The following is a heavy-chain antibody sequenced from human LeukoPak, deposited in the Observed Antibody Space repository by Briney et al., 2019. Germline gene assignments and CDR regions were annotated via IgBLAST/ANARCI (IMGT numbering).Heavy chain of an antibody. Sequence: GGSLRLSCEASEFTLSSYWMAWVRQAPGKGLAWVANIKQDGSEKYYVDSVKGRFTISRDNARNSLYLQMNNLRAEDTAILYCARVNPLMAPGAFDIWGQGTMVAVSS. CDR1: EFTLSSYW. J-gene: IGHJ3*02. CDR3: ARVNPLMAPGAFDI. V-gene: IGHV3-7*01. D-gene: IGHD2-8*01. CDR2: IKQDGSEK.